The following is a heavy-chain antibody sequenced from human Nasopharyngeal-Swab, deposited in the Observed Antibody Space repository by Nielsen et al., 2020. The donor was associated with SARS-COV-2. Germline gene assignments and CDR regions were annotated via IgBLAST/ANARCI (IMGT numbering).Heavy chain of an antibody. J-gene: IGHJ4*02. CDR1: GFTFSSYG. V-gene: IGHV3-33*01. Sequence: GESLKISCAASGFTFSSYGMHWVRQAPGKGLEWVAVIWCDGSNKYYADSVKGRFTISRDNSKNTLYLQMNSLRAEDTAVYYCARGASYYDSSGYAFDYWGQGTLVTVSS. CDR3: ARGASYYDSSGYAFDY. D-gene: IGHD3-22*01. CDR2: IWCDGSNK.